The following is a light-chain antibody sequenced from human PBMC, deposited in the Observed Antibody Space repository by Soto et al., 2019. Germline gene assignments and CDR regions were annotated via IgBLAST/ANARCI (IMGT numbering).Light chain of an antibody. V-gene: IGKV4-1*01. CDR3: QQYYRTPIT. Sequence: DIVRTQSPDSLSVSLGERATINCRSSQTVLHSSNNKNYLAWYQQKPGQPPKLLIYWASTRDSGVPDRFSGSGSGTDFTLTISSLQAEDVAVYSCQQYYRTPITFGGGTKVEIE. CDR1: QTVLHSSNNKNY. CDR2: WAS. J-gene: IGKJ4*01.